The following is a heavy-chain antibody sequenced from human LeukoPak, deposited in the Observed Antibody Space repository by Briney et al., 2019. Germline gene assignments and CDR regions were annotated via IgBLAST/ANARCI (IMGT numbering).Heavy chain of an antibody. V-gene: IGHV1-46*01. CDR1: GHTFTSYY. D-gene: IGHD6-19*01. J-gene: IGHJ4*02. CDR3: ARVRYSSGWFDY. Sequence: ASVKVSCKASGHTFTSYYMHWVRQAPGQGLEWMGIINPSGGSTSYAQKFQGRVTMTRDTSTSTVYMELSSLSSEDTAVYYCARVRYSSGWFDYWGQGTLVTVSS. CDR2: INPSGGST.